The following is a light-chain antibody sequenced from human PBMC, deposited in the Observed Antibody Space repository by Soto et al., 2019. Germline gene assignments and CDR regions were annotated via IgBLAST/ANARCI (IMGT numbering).Light chain of an antibody. CDR1: QDITNY. CDR2: GAS. J-gene: IGKJ2*01. V-gene: IGKV1-33*01. Sequence: DIPLTQSPSSLSASVGDRVTITCQASQDITNYLNWYQQKPGRAPKLLISGASNLETGVPSRFSGSAFGTDFSFTISSLQPEDAATYYCQHYANLPYTFGQGAKVEIK. CDR3: QHYANLPYT.